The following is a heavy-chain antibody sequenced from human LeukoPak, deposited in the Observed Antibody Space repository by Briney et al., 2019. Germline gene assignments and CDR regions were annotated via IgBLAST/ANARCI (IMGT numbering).Heavy chain of an antibody. V-gene: IGHV4-39*07. D-gene: IGHD4-17*01. CDR1: GGSISSSSYY. CDR2: IYYSGST. J-gene: IGHJ4*02. CDR3: ARDWDGDYPDY. Sequence: SETLSLTCTVSGGSISSSSYYWGWIRQPPGKGLEWIGSIYYSGSTYYNPSLKSRVTISVDASKNQFSLKLSSVTAADTAVYYCARDWDGDYPDYWGQGTLVTVSS.